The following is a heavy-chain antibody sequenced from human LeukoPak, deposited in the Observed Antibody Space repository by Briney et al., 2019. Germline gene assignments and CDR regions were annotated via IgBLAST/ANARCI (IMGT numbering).Heavy chain of an antibody. J-gene: IGHJ4*02. Sequence: PGGSLRLSCTASGFTLSRFAMHWVRQAPGKGLEWLGHMSDDGSEKHYVDSVRGRFTISRDPSKNTLYLEMTSLRTEDTAVYYCAREADSGYYRTVDHWGQGTMVTVS. CDR1: GFTLSRFA. D-gene: IGHD2-15*01. CDR2: MSDDGSEK. V-gene: IGHV3-30-3*01. CDR3: AREADSGYYRTVDH.